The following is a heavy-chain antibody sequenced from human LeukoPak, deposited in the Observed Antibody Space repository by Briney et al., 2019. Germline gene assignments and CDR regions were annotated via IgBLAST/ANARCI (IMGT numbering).Heavy chain of an antibody. CDR1: GFNFSSYG. D-gene: IGHD2-2*01. V-gene: IGHV3-30*02. CDR2: IRYDGSNK. CDR3: ARAFVDYCSTTSGPFTTY. J-gene: IGHJ4*02. Sequence: GVSLTLFCAASGFNFSSYGMHWDRQAPGKGLEWAAFIRYDGSNKYYPDSVKVRFTISRENSKITLYLQMKSLRAEDRAVYYCARAFVDYCSTTSGPFTTYWGQGTLVTVSS.